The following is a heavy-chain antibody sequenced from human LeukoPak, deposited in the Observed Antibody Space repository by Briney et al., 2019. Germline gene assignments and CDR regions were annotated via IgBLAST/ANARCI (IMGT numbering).Heavy chain of an antibody. CDR2: ISWNSGSI. J-gene: IGHJ4*02. CDR3: AKDMAGGIAVAGTGFDY. D-gene: IGHD6-19*01. V-gene: IGHV3-9*01. Sequence: PGGSLRLSCAASGFTFDDYAMHWVRQAPGKGLEWVPGISWNSGSIGYADSVKGRFTISRDNAKNSLYLQMNSLRAEDTALYYCAKDMAGGIAVAGTGFDYWGQGTLVTVSS. CDR1: GFTFDDYA.